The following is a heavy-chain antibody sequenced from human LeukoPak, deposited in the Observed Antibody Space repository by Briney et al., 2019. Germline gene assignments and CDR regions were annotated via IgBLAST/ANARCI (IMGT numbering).Heavy chain of an antibody. CDR1: GFTFDSYS. J-gene: IGHJ4*02. CDR3: ARGLALGLTGTPKAFDY. V-gene: IGHV3-48*01. CDR2: MSNSGSRI. Sequence: HTAGTLRLSCVVSGFTFDSYSMNWVRQAPGKGLEWISYMSNSGSRIYYADSVKGRFTISSDKDKSSLYLQMNSLAADDTAVYYCARGLALGLTGTPKAFDYWGQGTLVTVSS. D-gene: IGHD1-14*01.